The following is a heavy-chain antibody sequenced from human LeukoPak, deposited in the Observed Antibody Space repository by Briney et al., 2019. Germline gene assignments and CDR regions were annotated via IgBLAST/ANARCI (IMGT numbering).Heavy chain of an antibody. Sequence: GGSLRLSCAASGFTFSSYAMHWVRQAPGKGLEGVAVISYDGSNKYYADSVKGRFTISRDNSKNTLYLQMNSLRAEDTAVYYCAREGVDDILTYYFDYWGQGTLVTVSS. CDR3: AREGVDDILTYYFDY. CDR1: GFTFSSYA. J-gene: IGHJ4*02. V-gene: IGHV3-30*01. CDR2: ISYDGSNK. D-gene: IGHD3-9*01.